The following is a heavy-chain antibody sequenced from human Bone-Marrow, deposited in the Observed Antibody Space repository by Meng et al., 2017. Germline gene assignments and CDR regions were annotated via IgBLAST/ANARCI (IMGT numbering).Heavy chain of an antibody. CDR3: ARHAPGYCSSTSCYGYYFDY. CDR1: GYSFTSYW. CDR2: IYPGDSDT. J-gene: IGHJ4*02. D-gene: IGHD2-2*01. Sequence: GESLKISCKGSGYSFTSYWIGWVRQMPWKGLEWMGIIYPGDSDTRYSPSFQGQVTISADKSISTAYLQWSSLKASDTAMYYCARHAPGYCSSTSCYGYYFDYWGQGTLVTVSS. V-gene: IGHV5-51*01.